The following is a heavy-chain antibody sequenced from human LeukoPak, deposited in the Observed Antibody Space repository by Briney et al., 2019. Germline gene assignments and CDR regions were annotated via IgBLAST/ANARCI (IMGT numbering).Heavy chain of an antibody. CDR1: GFTVSSNY. V-gene: IGHV3-21*01. CDR3: ARSYDSSGYYPYYFDY. D-gene: IGHD3-22*01. CDR2: ISSSSTDI. Sequence: PGGSLRLSCVASGFTVSSNYMNWVRQAPGKGLEWVSSISSSSTDIYYGDSVKGRFAISRDNAKNSLYLQMNSLRAEDTAVYYCARSYDSSGYYPYYFDYWGQGTLVTVSS. J-gene: IGHJ4*02.